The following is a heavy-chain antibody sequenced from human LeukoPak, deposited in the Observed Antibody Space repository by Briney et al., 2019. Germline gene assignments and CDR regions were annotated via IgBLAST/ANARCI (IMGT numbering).Heavy chain of an antibody. CDR1: GYTFTSYY. CDR3: ARKTRSDHAFDI. CDR2: INPSGGST. Sequence: ASVKVSCKASGYTFTSYYMHWVRQAPGQGLEWMGIINPSGGSTSYAQKFQGRVTMTRDMSTSTVYMELSSLRSEDTAVYYCARKTRSDHAFDIWGQGTMVTVSS. J-gene: IGHJ3*02. V-gene: IGHV1-46*01.